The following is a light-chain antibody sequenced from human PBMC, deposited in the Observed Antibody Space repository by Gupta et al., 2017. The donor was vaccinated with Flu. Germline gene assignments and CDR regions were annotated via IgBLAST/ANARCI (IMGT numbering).Light chain of an antibody. V-gene: IGKV3-11*01. CDR2: DAS. CDR1: QSVGSY. Sequence: ENVLTQSPASLSLSPGERATLSCRASQSVGSYLAWYQQKPGQAPRLLIHDASKRATGIPARFSGSGSGTNFTLTISSLEPEDFAVYYCQQCNNWPLTFGGGTKVDIK. CDR3: QQCNNWPLT. J-gene: IGKJ4*01.